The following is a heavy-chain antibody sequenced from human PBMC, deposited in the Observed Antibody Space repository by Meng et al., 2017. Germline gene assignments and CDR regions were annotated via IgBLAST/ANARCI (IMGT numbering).Heavy chain of an antibody. CDR2: IIPIFGTA. D-gene: IGHD6-19*01. V-gene: IGHV1-69*06. CDR1: GGTFSSYA. J-gene: IGHJ4*02. Sequence: QLQRVQSGAEVKKPGSSVKVSCKASGGTFSSYAISWVRQAPGQGLERMGGIIPIFGTANYAQKFQGRVTITADKSTSTAYMELSSLRSEDTAVYYCHSGWYQAGDDYWGQGTLVTVSS. CDR3: HSGWYQAGDDY.